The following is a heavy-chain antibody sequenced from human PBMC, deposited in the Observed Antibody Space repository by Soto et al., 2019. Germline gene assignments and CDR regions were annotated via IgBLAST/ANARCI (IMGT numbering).Heavy chain of an antibody. CDR2: IWYDGSNK. CDR3: ARDFAVIVLMAHGSGRYDGMDG. CDR1: GFTFSSYG. D-gene: IGHD2-8*01. V-gene: IGHV3-33*01. Sequence: GGSLRLSCAASGFTFSSYGMHWVRQAPGKGLEWVAVIWYDGSNKYYADSVKGRFTISRDNSKNTLYLQMNSMRAEDTAVYYCARDFAVIVLMAHGSGRYDGMDGWGQGARVSVAS. J-gene: IGHJ6*02.